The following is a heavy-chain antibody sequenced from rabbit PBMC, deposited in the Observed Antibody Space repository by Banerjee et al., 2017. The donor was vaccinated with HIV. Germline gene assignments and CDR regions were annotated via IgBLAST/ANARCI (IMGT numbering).Heavy chain of an antibody. J-gene: IGHJ4*01. D-gene: IGHD2-1*01. CDR3: ARRPYVSSYGDYNL. CDR1: GFDFSSRA. V-gene: IGHV1S45*01. Sequence: QQQLEESGGGLVKPGGTLTLTCKASGFDFSSRAMCWVRQAPGKGLEWIAYIDGGNSANTYYANWAKGRFTISKTSSTTVTLQMTSLTAADTATYFCARRPYVSSYGDYNLWGQGTLVTVS. CDR2: IDGGNSANT.